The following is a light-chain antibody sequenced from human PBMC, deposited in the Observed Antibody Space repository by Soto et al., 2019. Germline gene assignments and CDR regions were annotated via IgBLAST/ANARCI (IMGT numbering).Light chain of an antibody. CDR2: DVS. J-gene: IGLJ1*01. CDR1: SSDVGGYNY. Sequence: QSVLTQPASVSGSPGQSITISCTGTSSDVGGYNYVSWYQQHPGKAPKLMIYDVSNRPSGVSNRFSGSKSGNTASLTISGLQAEDEAVYYGSSYTSSSKHVFGCGTKVTVL. V-gene: IGLV2-14*01. CDR3: SSYTSSSKHV.